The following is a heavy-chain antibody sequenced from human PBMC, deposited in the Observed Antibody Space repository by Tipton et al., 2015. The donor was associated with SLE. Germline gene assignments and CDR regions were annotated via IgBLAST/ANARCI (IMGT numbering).Heavy chain of an antibody. J-gene: IGHJ5*02. V-gene: IGHV4-39*07. Sequence: TLSLTCTVSGGSISSSRYSWGWIRQPPGKGLEWIGSIYYSGSTNYNPSLKSRVTISVDTSKNQFSLKLSSVTAADTAVYYCARGKGRNWGWGWFDPWGQGILVTVSS. D-gene: IGHD7-27*01. CDR3: ARGKGRNWGWGWFDP. CDR2: IYYSGST. CDR1: GGSISSSRYS.